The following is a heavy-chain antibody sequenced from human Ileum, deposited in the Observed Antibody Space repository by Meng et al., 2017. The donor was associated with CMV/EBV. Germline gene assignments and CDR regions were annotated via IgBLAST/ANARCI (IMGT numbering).Heavy chain of an antibody. Sequence: PRLVQPSQPLPLTCAISWDSASSKGVTWNWIRHSPSRGLEWLGRTHYRSKWYNDYAVSVKSRITINPDTSRNHFFLQLSSVSPEDTAVYYCARNIFEDQMLPFDYWGQGTLVTVSS. CDR1: WDSASSKGVT. CDR3: ARNIFEDQMLPFDY. V-gene: IGHV6-1*01. J-gene: IGHJ4*02. D-gene: IGHD2-2*01. CDR2: THYRSKWYN.